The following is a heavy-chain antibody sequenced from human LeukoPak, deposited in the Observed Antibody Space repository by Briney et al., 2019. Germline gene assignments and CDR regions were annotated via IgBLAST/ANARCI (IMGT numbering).Heavy chain of an antibody. CDR3: ARAVSYYDFWSGYYRSDWFDP. Sequence: ASVKVSCKASGYTFTSYDINWVRQATGQGLEWMGWMNPNSGNTGYAQKFQGRVTMTRNTSISTAYMELSSLRSEDTAVYYCARAVSYYDFWSGYYRSDWFDPWGQGTLVTVSS. CDR1: GYTFTSYD. J-gene: IGHJ5*02. D-gene: IGHD3-3*01. CDR2: MNPNSGNT. V-gene: IGHV1-8*01.